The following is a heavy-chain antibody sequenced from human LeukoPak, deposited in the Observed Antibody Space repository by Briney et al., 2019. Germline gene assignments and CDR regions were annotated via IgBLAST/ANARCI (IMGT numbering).Heavy chain of an antibody. CDR3: ARDYGDYGGWFDP. J-gene: IGHJ5*02. CDR1: GGSISSYY. D-gene: IGHD4-17*01. V-gene: IGHV4-59*12. CDR2: IYYSGST. Sequence: SETLSLTCTVSGGSISSYYWSWIRQPPGKGLEWIGYIYYSGSTNYNPSLKSRVTISIDKSKIQFSLKLTSVTAADTAVCYCARDYGDYGGWFDPWGQGTLVIVSS.